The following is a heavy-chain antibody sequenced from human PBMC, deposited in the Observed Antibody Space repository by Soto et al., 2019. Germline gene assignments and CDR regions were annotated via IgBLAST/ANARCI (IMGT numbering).Heavy chain of an antibody. CDR2: IYYSGST. J-gene: IGHJ5*02. Sequence: LSETLSLTCTVSGGSISSYYWSWIRQPPGKGLEWIGYIYYSGSTSYNPSLKSRVTISVDTSKNQFSLKLSSVTAADTAVYYCARGSGWSGTNWFNPGGQGALVTVSS. CDR1: GGSISSYY. V-gene: IGHV4-59*08. CDR3: ARGSGWSGTNWFNP. D-gene: IGHD6-19*01.